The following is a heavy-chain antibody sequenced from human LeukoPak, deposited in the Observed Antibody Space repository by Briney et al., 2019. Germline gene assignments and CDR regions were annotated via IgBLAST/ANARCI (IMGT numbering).Heavy chain of an antibody. CDR2: ISWNSATI. CDR1: GFTFDDYA. V-gene: IGHV3-9*01. Sequence: GGSLRLSCAASGFTFDDYAMHWVRQTPGKGLEWVSHISWNSATIEYADSVKGRFTISRDNAKNSLYLQMNSLRAEDTALYYCAKDIFTGIAAAGAIDYWGQGTLVTVSS. J-gene: IGHJ4*02. CDR3: AKDIFTGIAAAGAIDY. D-gene: IGHD6-13*01.